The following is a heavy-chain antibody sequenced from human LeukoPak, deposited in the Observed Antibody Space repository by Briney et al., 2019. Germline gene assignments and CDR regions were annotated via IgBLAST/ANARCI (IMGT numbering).Heavy chain of an antibody. CDR3: AKCRVSSSGSADY. V-gene: IGHV1-46*01. D-gene: IGHD6-19*01. Sequence: ASVKVSCKASGCTFTSYYIQWVRQAPGQGLEWMGVIGPSGGRTTYAQKFQGRVTMTRDMSTSTVYMELSSLTSEDTAVYYCAKCRVSSSGSADYWGQGTQVTVSA. CDR2: IGPSGGRT. J-gene: IGHJ4*02. CDR1: GCTFTSYY.